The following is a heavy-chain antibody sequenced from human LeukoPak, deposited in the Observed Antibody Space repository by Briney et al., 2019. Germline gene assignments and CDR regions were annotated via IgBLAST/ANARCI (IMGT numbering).Heavy chain of an antibody. CDR2: INPNSGGT. D-gene: IGHD2-2*01. Sequence: ASVKVSCKASGDIFSGYYMHWVRQAPGQGLEWMGWINPNSGGTNYAQKFQGRVTMTRDTSISTAYMELSRLRSDDTAVYYCAVGPAAMTPCDYWGQGTLVTVSS. CDR1: GDIFSGYY. CDR3: AVGPAAMTPCDY. J-gene: IGHJ4*02. V-gene: IGHV1-2*02.